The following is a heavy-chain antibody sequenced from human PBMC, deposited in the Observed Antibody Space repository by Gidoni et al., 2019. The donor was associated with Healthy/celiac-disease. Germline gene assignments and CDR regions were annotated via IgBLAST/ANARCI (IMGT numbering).Heavy chain of an antibody. D-gene: IGHD3-3*01. V-gene: IGHV3-30*18. Sequence: QVQLVESGGGVVQPGRSLRLSCAASGFTFSSYGMHWVRQAPGKGLEWVAVISYDGSNKYYADYVKGRFTISRDNSKNTLYLQMNSLRAEDTAVYYCAKDITIFGVVTYGMDVWGQGTTVTVSS. J-gene: IGHJ6*02. CDR3: AKDITIFGVVTYGMDV. CDR1: GFTFSSYG. CDR2: ISYDGSNK.